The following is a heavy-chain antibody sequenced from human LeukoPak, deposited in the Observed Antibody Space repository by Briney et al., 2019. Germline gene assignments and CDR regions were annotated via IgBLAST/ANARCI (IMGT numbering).Heavy chain of an antibody. V-gene: IGHV1-2*02. CDR3: ARVHVAGMSYFDP. J-gene: IGHJ5*02. D-gene: IGHD6-19*01. CDR2: INPNTGGT. CDR1: GYTFTGYY. Sequence: ASVKVSCKASGYTFTGYYIHWVRQAPGQGLEWMGWINPNTGGTNYAQEFQGRVTMTGDTSITTAYMELNSLMSDDTAIYYCARVHVAGMSYFDPWGQGNLVTVSS.